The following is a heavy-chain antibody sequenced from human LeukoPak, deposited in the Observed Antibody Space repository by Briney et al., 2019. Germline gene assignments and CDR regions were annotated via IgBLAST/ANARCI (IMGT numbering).Heavy chain of an antibody. D-gene: IGHD1-7*01. V-gene: IGHV4-34*01. CDR1: DGSFSGYY. CDR2: INHSGSA. CDR3: ARDRDWTYAGNKAFDY. Sequence: SETLSLTCAVYDGSFSGYYCSWIRQPPGKGLEWIGEINHSGSANYNPSLKSRVTISIDTSRNQFSLKLSSVTAADTAVYYCARDRDWTYAGNKAFDYWGQGILVTVSS. J-gene: IGHJ4*02.